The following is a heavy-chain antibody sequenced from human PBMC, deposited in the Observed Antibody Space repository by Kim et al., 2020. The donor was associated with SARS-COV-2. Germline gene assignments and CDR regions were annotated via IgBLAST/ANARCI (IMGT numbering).Heavy chain of an antibody. CDR1: GFTFNNYA. D-gene: IGHD6-13*01. V-gene: IGHV3-30*18. CDR2: ISYDASNE. Sequence: GGSLRLSCAASGFTFNNYAMHWVRQAPGKGLEWVAIISYDASNEYYEDSVKGLFTISRDNSKNTVYLQMNSLRPEDTAVYYCAKDRHSRQLGPYYFDYWGQGTLVTVSS. CDR3: AKDRHSRQLGPYYFDY. J-gene: IGHJ4*02.